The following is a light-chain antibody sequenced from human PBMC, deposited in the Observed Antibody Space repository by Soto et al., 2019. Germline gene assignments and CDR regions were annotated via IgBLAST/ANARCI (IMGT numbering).Light chain of an antibody. CDR1: SSDVGSYNL. Sequence: QSVLTQPASVSGSPGQSITISCTGTSSDVGSYNLVSWYQQHPGKAPKLMIYEVSKRPSGVSNRFSGSKSGNTASLTISGLQVEDEADYYCCSYAGSSTYVFGTGTKVTV. J-gene: IGLJ1*01. CDR2: EVS. V-gene: IGLV2-23*02. CDR3: CSYAGSSTYV.